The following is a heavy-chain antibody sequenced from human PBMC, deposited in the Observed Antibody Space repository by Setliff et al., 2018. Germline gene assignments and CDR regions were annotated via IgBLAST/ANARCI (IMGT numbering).Heavy chain of an antibody. CDR2: INHRGST. CDR3: ARGRNIAARLLDS. V-gene: IGHV4-34*01. D-gene: IGHD6-6*01. CDR1: GGTFSDYH. Sequence: SATLSLTCAAYGGTFSDYHWTWIRQSPEKGLEWIGEINHRGSTNYNPSLKSRVTISIDTSRDQFSLKLISMIAADTAVYYCARGRNIAARLLDSWGQGTRVTVSS. J-gene: IGHJ4*02.